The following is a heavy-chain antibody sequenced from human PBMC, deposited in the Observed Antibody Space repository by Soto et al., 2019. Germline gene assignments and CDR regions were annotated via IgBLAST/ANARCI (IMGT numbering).Heavy chain of an antibody. J-gene: IGHJ4*02. CDR3: ARGAWFGEFVDY. CDR2: IYYSGST. D-gene: IGHD3-10*01. V-gene: IGHV4-31*03. Sequence: QVQLQESGPGLVKPSQTLSLTCTVSGGSISSGGYYWSWIRQHPGKGLEWIGYIYYSGSTYYNPSLKSRVTISVDTSKNQFSRKLSSVTAADTAVYYCARGAWFGEFVDYWGQGTLVIVSS. CDR1: GGSISSGGYY.